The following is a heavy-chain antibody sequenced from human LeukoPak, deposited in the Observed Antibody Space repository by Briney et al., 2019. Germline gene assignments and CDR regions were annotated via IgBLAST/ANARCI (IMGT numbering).Heavy chain of an antibody. D-gene: IGHD3-16*01. Sequence: GGSLRLSCAASGFTFSSYSMNWVRQAPGKGLEWVSSISSSSSYIYYADSVKGRFTISRDNSKNTLYLQMNSLRAEDTAVYYCAKDTFSDGPDYWGQGTLVTVSS. CDR1: GFTFSSYS. CDR2: ISSSSSYI. V-gene: IGHV3-21*04. J-gene: IGHJ4*02. CDR3: AKDTFSDGPDY.